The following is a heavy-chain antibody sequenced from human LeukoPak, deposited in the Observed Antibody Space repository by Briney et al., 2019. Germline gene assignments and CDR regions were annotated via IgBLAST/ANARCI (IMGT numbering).Heavy chain of an antibody. J-gene: IGHJ4*02. Sequence: SETLSLTCAVSGASISSSHWWSWVRQPPRKGLEWIGEIYHGGSTNYDPSLKSRVTISVDTSKNQFSLKLSSVTAADTAVYYCARGPRYYDSSGYNYWGQGTLVTVSS. CDR3: ARGPRYYDSSGYNY. CDR1: GASISSSHW. CDR2: IYHGGST. V-gene: IGHV4-4*02. D-gene: IGHD3-22*01.